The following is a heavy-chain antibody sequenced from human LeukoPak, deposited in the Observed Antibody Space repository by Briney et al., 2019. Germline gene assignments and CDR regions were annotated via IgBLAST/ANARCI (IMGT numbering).Heavy chain of an antibody. CDR3: ARDMGGLIKKNYFDY. CDR2: INPTAGST. CDR1: GYTFISYY. J-gene: IGHJ4*02. V-gene: IGHV1-46*01. Sequence: PSVKVSCKASGYTFISYYIHWVRQAPGQGLEWMGIINPTAGSTYYAQKFQGRVSMTRDMSTSTVYMELSSLRSEDTVVYYCARDMGGLIKKNYFDYWGQGTLVTVSS. D-gene: IGHD3-10*01.